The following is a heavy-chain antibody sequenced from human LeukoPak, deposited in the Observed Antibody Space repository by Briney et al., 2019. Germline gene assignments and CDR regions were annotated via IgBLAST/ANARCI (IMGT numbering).Heavy chain of an antibody. CDR2: ISYDGSNK. Sequence: GRSLRLSCAASGFTFSSYAMHWVRQAPGKGLEWVAVISYDGSNKYYADSVKDRFTISRDNSKNTLYLQMNSLRAEDTAVYYCARGSIGYDSSPGPFDYWGQGTLVTVSS. J-gene: IGHJ4*02. D-gene: IGHD3-22*01. CDR1: GFTFSSYA. V-gene: IGHV3-30*04. CDR3: ARGSIGYDSSPGPFDY.